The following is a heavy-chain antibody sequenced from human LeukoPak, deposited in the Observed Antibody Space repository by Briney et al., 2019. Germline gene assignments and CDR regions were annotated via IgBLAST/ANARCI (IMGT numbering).Heavy chain of an antibody. J-gene: IGHJ6*02. D-gene: IGHD3-10*01. Sequence: GGSLRLSCAASRFTFSTYATSWVRQPPGKGLEWVSAISGSDGSTYYADSVKGRFTISRDNSKNTLYLQMNSLRAEDTAVYYCVKYGADVWGQGTTVTVSS. CDR3: VKYGADV. V-gene: IGHV3-23*01. CDR2: ISGSDGST. CDR1: RFTFSTYA.